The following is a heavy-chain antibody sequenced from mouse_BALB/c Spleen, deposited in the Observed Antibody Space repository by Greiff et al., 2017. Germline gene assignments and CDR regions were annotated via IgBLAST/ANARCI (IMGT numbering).Heavy chain of an antibody. CDR3: ARRSTMTSWFAY. D-gene: IGHD2-4*01. V-gene: IGHV5-6*01. Sequence: VQLQQSGGDLVKPGGSLKLSCAASGFTFSSYGMSWVRQTPDKRLEWVATISSGGSYTYYPDSVKGRFTISRDNAKNTLYLQMSSLKSEDTAMYYCARRSTMTSWFAYWGQGTLVTVSA. CDR1: GFTFSSYG. J-gene: IGHJ3*01. CDR2: ISSGGSYT.